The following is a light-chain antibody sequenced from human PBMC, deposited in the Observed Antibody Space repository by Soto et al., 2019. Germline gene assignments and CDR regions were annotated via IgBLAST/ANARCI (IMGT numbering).Light chain of an antibody. CDR2: EVT. J-gene: IGLJ1*01. CDR1: SSDVGGYNY. Sequence: QSVLTQPASVSGSPGQSITISCTGTSSDVGGYNYVSWYQHHPGKAPKLMIYEVTNRPSGVSIRFSGSKSGTTASLTISGLQAEDEADYYCLSFTRSFTYIFGTGTKVT. V-gene: IGLV2-14*01. CDR3: LSFTRSFTYI.